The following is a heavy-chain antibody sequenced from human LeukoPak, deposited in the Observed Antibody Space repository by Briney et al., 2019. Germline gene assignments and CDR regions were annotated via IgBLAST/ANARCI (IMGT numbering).Heavy chain of an antibody. V-gene: IGHV4-39*07. CDR1: SGSISSSSYY. J-gene: IGHJ4*02. CDR2: IYHSGST. CDR3: ARDLACSNGVCSYFDS. D-gene: IGHD2-8*01. Sequence: SETLSLTCTVSSGSISSSSYYWGWIRQPPGKGLEWIASIYHSGSTWYNPSLKSRVTISVDTSRNQFSLKLSSVTAADTAVYYCARDLACSNGVCSYFDSWGQGTLVTVSS.